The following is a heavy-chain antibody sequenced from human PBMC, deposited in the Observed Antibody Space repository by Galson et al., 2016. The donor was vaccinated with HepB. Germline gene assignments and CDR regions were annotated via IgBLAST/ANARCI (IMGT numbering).Heavy chain of an antibody. CDR1: GGSISSYY. CDR2: IYYTGTT. J-gene: IGHJ2*01. CDR3: ARERSVYRSSWQRHFYFDL. Sequence: SETLSLTCTVSGGSISSYYWSWIRQPPGKGLEWIGDIYYTGTTDHNPSLKSRVTMSVDTSKNQFSLNLRSVTAADTAVYYCARERSVYRSSWQRHFYFDLWGRGTLVSVSS. V-gene: IGHV4-59*01. D-gene: IGHD6-13*01.